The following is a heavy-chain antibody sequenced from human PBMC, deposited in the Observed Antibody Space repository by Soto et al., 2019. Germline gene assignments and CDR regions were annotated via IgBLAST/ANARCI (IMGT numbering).Heavy chain of an antibody. V-gene: IGHV1-69*06. CDR2: IIPIFGTA. D-gene: IGHD5-12*01. Sequence: ASVKVSCKVSGGTFSSYAISWVRQAPGQGLEWMGGIIPIFGTANYAQKFQGRVTITADKSTSTAYMELSSLRSEDTAVYYCARRAPDRVAAQPFGMDVWGQGTTVTVSS. J-gene: IGHJ6*02. CDR3: ARRAPDRVAAQPFGMDV. CDR1: GGTFSSYA.